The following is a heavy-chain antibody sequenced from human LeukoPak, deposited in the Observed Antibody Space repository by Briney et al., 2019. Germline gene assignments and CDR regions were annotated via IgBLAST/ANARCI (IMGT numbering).Heavy chain of an antibody. CDR1: GFTFSRYW. V-gene: IGHV3-7*01. J-gene: IGHJ4*02. Sequence: GGSLRLSCAASGFTFSRYWMSWVRQAPGKGLEWVANIKQDGSEKYYVDSVKGRFTISRDNAKNSLYLQMNSLRAEDTAVYYCAGDKIEGATNFDYWGQGTLVTVSS. CDR3: AGDKIEGATNFDY. D-gene: IGHD1-26*01. CDR2: IKQDGSEK.